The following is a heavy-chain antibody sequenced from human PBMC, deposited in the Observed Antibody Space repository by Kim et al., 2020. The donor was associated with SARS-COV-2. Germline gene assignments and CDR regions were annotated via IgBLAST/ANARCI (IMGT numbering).Heavy chain of an antibody. V-gene: IGHV4-59*01. Sequence: SLKSRVTISVDTSKNQFSLKLSSVTAADTAVYYCARAWTDYGDYVYAFDIWGQGTMVTVSS. J-gene: IGHJ3*02. CDR3: ARAWTDYGDYVYAFDI. D-gene: IGHD4-17*01.